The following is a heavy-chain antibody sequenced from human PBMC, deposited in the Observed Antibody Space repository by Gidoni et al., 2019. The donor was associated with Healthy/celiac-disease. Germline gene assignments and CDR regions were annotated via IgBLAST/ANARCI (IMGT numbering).Heavy chain of an antibody. D-gene: IGHD3-10*01. J-gene: IGHJ3*02. CDR3: AKFRVWFGEPPPRFGAFDI. CDR2: ISGSGGST. Sequence: EVQLLESGGGLVQPGGSLRLSCAASGFTFSSYAMSWVRQAPGKGLEWVSAISGSGGSTYYADSVKGRFTISRDNSKNTLYLQMNSLRAEDTAVYYCAKFRVWFGEPPPRFGAFDIWGQGTMVTVSS. CDR1: GFTFSSYA. V-gene: IGHV3-23*01.